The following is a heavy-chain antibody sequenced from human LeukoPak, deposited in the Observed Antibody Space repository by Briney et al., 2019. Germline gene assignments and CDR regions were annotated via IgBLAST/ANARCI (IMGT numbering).Heavy chain of an antibody. J-gene: IGHJ4*02. D-gene: IGHD3-10*01. CDR3: AKGSGSGTHLPSARFDY. V-gene: IGHV3-23*01. CDR1: AFTSSSYA. Sequence: GRCPRLSRAAFAFTSSSYATSCVRHAPREGLEWVAYITGGSIGTYYADAVKGRFTISRDNSKNTMYVQMNSLRDDDTAVYFCAKGSGSGTHLPSARFDYWGQGTTVTVSS. CDR2: ITGGSIGT.